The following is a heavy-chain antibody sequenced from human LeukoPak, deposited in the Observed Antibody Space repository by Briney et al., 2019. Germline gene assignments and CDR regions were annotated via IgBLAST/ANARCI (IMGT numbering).Heavy chain of an antibody. D-gene: IGHD2-21*01. J-gene: IGHJ4*02. CDR2: INGGGSPI. Sequence: GGSLRLSCAASGFTFNTYWMSWVRQAPGKGLEWVSYINGGGSPIFYADSVRGRFTISRDNAKNSLHLQMNSLRAEDTAVYYCVRDNPRCCGVIPANIDDYWGQGTLVTVSS. CDR1: GFTFNTYW. CDR3: VRDNPRCCGVIPANIDDY. V-gene: IGHV3-48*01.